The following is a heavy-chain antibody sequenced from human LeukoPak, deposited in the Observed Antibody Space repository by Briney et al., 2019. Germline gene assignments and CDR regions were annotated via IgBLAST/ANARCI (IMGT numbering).Heavy chain of an antibody. CDR2: ISDSGGNS. V-gene: IGHV3-23*01. CDR1: GFSFSSYA. Sequence: GGSLRLSCAASGFSFSSYAMIWVRQAPGKGQEWVSSISDSGGNSFYIDSVKGRFTISRDNSKNTLYLQVNSLRAEDTALYYCAKVSTIIEAGLRYFDLWGRGTLVTVSS. CDR3: AKVSTIIEAGLRYFDL. J-gene: IGHJ2*01. D-gene: IGHD6-19*01.